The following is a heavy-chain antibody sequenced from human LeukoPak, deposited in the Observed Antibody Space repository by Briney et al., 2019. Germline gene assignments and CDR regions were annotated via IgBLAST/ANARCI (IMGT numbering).Heavy chain of an antibody. V-gene: IGHV1-46*01. CDR3: ASSSLRFWSGYYDY. CDR1: GYTFTSYY. J-gene: IGHJ4*02. CDR2: INPSGGST. D-gene: IGHD3-3*01. Sequence: ASVKVSCKASGYTFTSYYMHWVRQAPGQGLEWMGIINPSGGSTSYAQKFQGRVTMTRDTSISTAYMELSRLRSDDTAVYYCASSSLRFWSGYYDYWGQGTLVTVSS.